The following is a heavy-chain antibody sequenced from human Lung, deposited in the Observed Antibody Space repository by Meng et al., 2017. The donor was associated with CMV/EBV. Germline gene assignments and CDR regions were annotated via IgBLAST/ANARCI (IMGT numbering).Heavy chain of an antibody. CDR2: ISYDGSNK. Sequence: VGFGGGVVQPGRSLRLSCAASGFTFSSYAMHWVRQAPGKGLEWVAVISYDGSNKYYADSVKGRFTISRDNSKNTLYLQMNSLRAEDTAVYYCARDDSSSWGQGTLVTVSS. J-gene: IGHJ5*02. CDR1: GFTFSSYA. CDR3: ARDDSSS. D-gene: IGHD3-22*01. V-gene: IGHV3-30-3*01.